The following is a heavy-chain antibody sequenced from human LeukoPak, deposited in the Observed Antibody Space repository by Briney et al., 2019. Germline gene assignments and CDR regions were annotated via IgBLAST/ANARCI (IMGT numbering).Heavy chain of an antibody. V-gene: IGHV4-61*02. Sequence: SETLSLTCTVSGGSISSGTYYWSWIRQPAGKGLEWIGRSYTSGSTKSNPSLKSRVTISVDTSKNQFSLKVRSVTAADTAVYYCARGPPYCGGDCYSRSLDVWGKGTTVTVSS. D-gene: IGHD2-21*02. CDR3: ARGPPYCGGDCYSRSLDV. CDR2: SYTSGST. J-gene: IGHJ6*04. CDR1: GGSISSGTYY.